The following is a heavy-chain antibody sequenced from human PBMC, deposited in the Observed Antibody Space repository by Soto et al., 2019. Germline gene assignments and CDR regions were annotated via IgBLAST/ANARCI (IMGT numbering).Heavy chain of an antibody. CDR3: ALKATAPKAFDY. Sequence: QVTLKESGPTLVKPTQTLTLTCTFSGLSLRTRGVGVAWISQNPGKALDWLALIYWDDDPRYRSSLRSRLTITKDTSKSQVVLPMTNMEPVDTGTYYFALKATAPKAFDYWGQGSLVTVSS. CDR2: IYWDDDP. D-gene: IGHD5-18*01. V-gene: IGHV2-5*02. CDR1: GLSLRTRGVG. J-gene: IGHJ4*02.